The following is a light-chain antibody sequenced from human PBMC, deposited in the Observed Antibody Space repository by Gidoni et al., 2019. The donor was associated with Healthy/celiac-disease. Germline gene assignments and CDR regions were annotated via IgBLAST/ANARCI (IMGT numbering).Light chain of an antibody. CDR2: AAS. CDR3: QQSYSPLYT. J-gene: IGKJ2*01. V-gene: IGKV1-39*01. CDR1: QSISSY. Sequence: DSQMTQSPSSLSASVGDRVTITCRASQSISSYLNWYQQKPGKAPKLLIYAASSLQSVVPSMFSGSGSGTYFPLTISSLQPDDFATYYCQQSYSPLYTFGQGTKLEIK.